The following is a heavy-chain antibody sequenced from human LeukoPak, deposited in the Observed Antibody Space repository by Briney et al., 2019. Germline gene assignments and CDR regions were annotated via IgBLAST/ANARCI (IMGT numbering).Heavy chain of an antibody. CDR1: GYTFTSYY. CDR2: INPSGGST. Sequence: GASVKVSCKASGYTFTSYYMHWVRQAPGQGLEWMGIINPSGGSTSYAQKFQGRVTMTRDMSTSTVYMELSSLRSEDTAVYYCARWWGKMATAGYFDYWGQGTLVTVSS. J-gene: IGHJ4*02. V-gene: IGHV1-46*01. D-gene: IGHD5-24*01. CDR3: ARWWGKMATAGYFDY.